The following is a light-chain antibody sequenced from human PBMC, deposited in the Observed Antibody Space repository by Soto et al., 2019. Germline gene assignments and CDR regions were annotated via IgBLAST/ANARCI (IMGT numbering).Light chain of an antibody. V-gene: IGKV4-1*01. Sequence: DIVMTQSPDSLAVSLGERATINCKSSQSGLYSSNNKNYLAWYQQKPGQPPKLLFYWASTRESGVPDRFSGSGSGTEFPLTISSLQAEDVAVYYCQQYYSTPFTFGGGTQVEIK. J-gene: IGKJ4*01. CDR1: QSGLYSSNNKNY. CDR2: WAS. CDR3: QQYYSTPFT.